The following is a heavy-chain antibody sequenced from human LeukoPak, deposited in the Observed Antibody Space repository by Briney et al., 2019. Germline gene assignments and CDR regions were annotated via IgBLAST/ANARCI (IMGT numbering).Heavy chain of an antibody. V-gene: IGHV1-2*02. Sequence: ASVKVSCKTSGYTFTAYYIHWVRQAPGQGLEWMGWINPNSGGTNYAQKFQGRVTMTRDTSISTAYMELSRLRSDDTAVYYCARGPVLRYFDWLLTLSGWFDPWGQGTLVTVSS. J-gene: IGHJ5*02. CDR3: ARGPVLRYFDWLLTLSGWFDP. CDR2: INPNSGGT. D-gene: IGHD3-9*01. CDR1: GYTFTAYY.